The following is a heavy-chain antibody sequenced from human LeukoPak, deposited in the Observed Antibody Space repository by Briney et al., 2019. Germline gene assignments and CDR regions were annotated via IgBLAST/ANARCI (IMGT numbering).Heavy chain of an antibody. CDR1: GFTFGSYA. CDR2: ISGSGGST. Sequence: GGSLRLSCAASGFTFGSYAMSWVRQAPGKGLEWVSAISGSGGSTYYADSVKGRFTISRDNSENTLYLQMNSLRAEDTAVYYCAKDALMISWYFDYWGQGTLVTVSS. J-gene: IGHJ4*02. CDR3: AKDALMISWYFDY. D-gene: IGHD2-8*01. V-gene: IGHV3-23*01.